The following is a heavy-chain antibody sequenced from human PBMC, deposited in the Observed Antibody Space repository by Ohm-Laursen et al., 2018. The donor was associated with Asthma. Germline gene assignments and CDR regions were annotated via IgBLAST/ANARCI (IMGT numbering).Heavy chain of an antibody. J-gene: IGHJ6*02. CDR2: IYSGGST. V-gene: IGHV3-53*01. CDR1: GFTFSDYY. CDR3: AREDCSSTSCYWGYGMDV. Sequence: SLRLSCAAFGFTFSDYYMSWVRQAPGKGLERVSVIYSGGSTYYADSVKGRFTISRDNSKNTLYLQMNSLRAEDTAVYYCAREDCSSTSCYWGYGMDVWGQGTTVTVSS. D-gene: IGHD2-2*01.